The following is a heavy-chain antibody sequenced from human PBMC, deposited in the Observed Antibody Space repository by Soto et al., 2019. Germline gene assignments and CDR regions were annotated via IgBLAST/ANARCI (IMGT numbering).Heavy chain of an antibody. CDR2: IYYSGNT. CDR1: GGSISSSSYY. J-gene: IGHJ4*02. CDR3: ARRIVATEPFDY. D-gene: IGHD5-12*01. Sequence: ASETLSLTCTVSGGSISSSSYYWGWIRQPPGKGLEWIGSIYYSGNTYYNPSLKSRVTISVDTAKNQFSLTVTSVTAADTAVYYCARRIVATEPFDYWGQGTLVTVSS. V-gene: IGHV4-39*01.